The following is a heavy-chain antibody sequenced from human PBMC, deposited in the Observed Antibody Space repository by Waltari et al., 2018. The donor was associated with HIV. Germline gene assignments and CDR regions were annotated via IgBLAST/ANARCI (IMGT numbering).Heavy chain of an antibody. Sequence: ISAYNGNTNYAQKLQGRVTMTTDTSTSTAYLELRSLRSDDTAVYYCAREGDGGYYDISAESSGDYWGQEALVTVSS. D-gene: IGHD3-22*01. V-gene: IGHV1-18*01. J-gene: IGHJ4*02. CDR3: AREGDGGYYDISAESSGDY. CDR2: ISAYNGNT.